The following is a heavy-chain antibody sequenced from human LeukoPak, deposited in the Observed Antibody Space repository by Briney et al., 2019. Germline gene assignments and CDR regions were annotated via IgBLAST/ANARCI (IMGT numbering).Heavy chain of an antibody. CDR3: ARDENQGYFDY. CDR1: GFTFSSYS. D-gene: IGHD1-14*01. J-gene: IGHJ4*02. CDR2: ISSSSSTI. V-gene: IGHV3-48*01. Sequence: TGGSLRLSCAASGFTFSSYSMNWVRQAPGKGMEWVSYISSSSSTIYYADSVKGRFTISRDNSKNTLYLQMNSLRAEDTAVYYCARDENQGYFDYWGQGTLVTVSS.